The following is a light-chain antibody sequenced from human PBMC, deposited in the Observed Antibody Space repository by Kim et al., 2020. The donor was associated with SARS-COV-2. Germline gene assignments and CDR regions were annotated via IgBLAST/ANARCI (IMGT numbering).Light chain of an antibody. Sequence: GERATLSCRGSQSVSSNYIAWYQQRPGQAPRLRIYDASSRATGIPDRFSGSGSGTDFNLTISRLEPEDFAVYYCQQYSSSFRTFGQGTKVDIK. V-gene: IGKV3-20*01. CDR1: QSVSSNY. CDR2: DAS. J-gene: IGKJ1*01. CDR3: QQYSSSFRT.